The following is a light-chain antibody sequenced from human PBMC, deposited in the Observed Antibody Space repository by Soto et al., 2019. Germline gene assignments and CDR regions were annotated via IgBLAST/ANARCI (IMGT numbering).Light chain of an antibody. CDR2: EAR. CDR1: SSDVGGYNY. V-gene: IGLV2-14*01. CDR3: SLYTSENTYV. J-gene: IGLJ1*01. Sequence: QSVLSQPASVSGSPGQSITVPCTGSSSDVGGYNYVSWYQQEPGKAPKLIIYEARNRPSGVPDRFSGSKSGNTASLTISGLQAADEADYYCSLYTSENTYVFGTGTKVTVL.